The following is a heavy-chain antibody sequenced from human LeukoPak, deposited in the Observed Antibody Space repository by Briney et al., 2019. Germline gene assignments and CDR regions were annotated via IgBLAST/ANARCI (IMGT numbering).Heavy chain of an antibody. CDR3: ARDRFSVVVVIDSYYFDY. CDR1: GYTFTGYY. V-gene: IGHV1-2*02. J-gene: IGHJ4*02. D-gene: IGHD3-22*01. Sequence: GASVKVSFKASGYTFTGYYMHWVRQAPGQGLEWMGWINPNSGGTNYAQKFQGRVTMTRDTSISTAYMELSRLRSDDTAVYYCARDRFSVVVVIDSYYFDYWGQGTLVTVSS. CDR2: INPNSGGT.